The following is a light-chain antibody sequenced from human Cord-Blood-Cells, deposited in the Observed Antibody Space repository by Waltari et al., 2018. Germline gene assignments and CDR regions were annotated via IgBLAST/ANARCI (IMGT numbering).Light chain of an antibody. Sequence: DIQMTQSPSSLSASVGDRVTITCRASQSISSYLNWYQQKPGKAPKLLIYAASSLQSGVPARFSGSGSVTDFTLTISSLQPEDFATYYCQQSYSTLMYTFGEGTKREIE. V-gene: IGKV1-39*01. CDR3: QQSYSTLMYT. CDR1: QSISSY. CDR2: AAS. J-gene: IGKJ2*01.